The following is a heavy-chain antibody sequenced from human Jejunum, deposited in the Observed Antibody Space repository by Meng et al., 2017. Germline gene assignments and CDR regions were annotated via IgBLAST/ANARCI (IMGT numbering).Heavy chain of an antibody. V-gene: IGHV3-74*01. Sequence: VQLWESGGGLVQPGGSLRLSCAASGFTFSSSWMHWVRQVPGKGLVWVSRIHSDGSTKSYADSVKGRFSISRDNGKNTLYLQMNSLRAEDTGVYYCARDIPPSWGQGTLVTVSS. CDR3: ARDIPPS. J-gene: IGHJ5*02. CDR2: IHSDGSTK. CDR1: GFTFSSSW.